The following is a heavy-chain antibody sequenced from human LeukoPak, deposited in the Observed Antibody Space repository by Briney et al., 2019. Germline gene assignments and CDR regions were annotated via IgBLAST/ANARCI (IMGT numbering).Heavy chain of an antibody. D-gene: IGHD3-22*01. CDR1: GLTVSGNF. J-gene: IGHJ3*02. CDR3: ARVVYSGGYSQGFDI. Sequence: GGSLRLSCAASGLTVSGNFMSWVRQAPGKGPEWVSVIYGGGSTYYADSVKGRFTISRDNSKNTLYLLMNSLRAEDTAVYYCARVVYSGGYSQGFDIWGQGTMVTVSS. CDR2: IYGGGST. V-gene: IGHV3-66*01.